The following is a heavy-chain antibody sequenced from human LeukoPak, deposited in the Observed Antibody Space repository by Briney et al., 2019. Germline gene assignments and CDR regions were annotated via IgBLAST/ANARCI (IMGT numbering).Heavy chain of an antibody. D-gene: IGHD3-22*01. Sequence: PGGSLRLSCAASGFTFSSYAVSWVRQAPGKGLEWVSAISGSGGSTYYADSVKGRFTISRDNSKNTLYLQMNSLRAEDTAVYYCARDLLPYYYDSSGYYYEFLPGYWGQGTLVTVSS. J-gene: IGHJ4*02. CDR1: GFTFSSYA. V-gene: IGHV3-23*01. CDR3: ARDLLPYYYDSSGYYYEFLPGY. CDR2: ISGSGGST.